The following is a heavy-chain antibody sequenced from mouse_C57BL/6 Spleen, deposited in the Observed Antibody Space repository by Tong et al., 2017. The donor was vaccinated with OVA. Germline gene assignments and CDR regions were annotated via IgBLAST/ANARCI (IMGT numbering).Heavy chain of an antibody. D-gene: IGHD2-4*01. J-gene: IGHJ2*01. V-gene: IGHV10-1*01. Sequence: VKDRFTISRDDSQSILYLQMNNLKTEDTAMYYCVRRDYDERGYFDYWGQGTTLTVSS. CDR3: VRRDYDERGYFDY.